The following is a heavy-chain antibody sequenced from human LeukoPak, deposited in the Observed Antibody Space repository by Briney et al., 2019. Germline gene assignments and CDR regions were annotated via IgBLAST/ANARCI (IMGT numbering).Heavy chain of an antibody. D-gene: IGHD4/OR15-4a*01. CDR2: IYSDNT. CDR1: GFTVSSNS. CDR3: ARRAGAYSHPYDY. V-gene: IGHV3-53*01. Sequence: GGSLRLSCAVSGFTVSSNSMSWVRQAPGKGLEWVSFIYSDNTHCSDSVKGRFTISRDNSKNTLYLQMNSLRAEDTAVYYCARRAGAYSHPYDYWGQGTLVTVSS. J-gene: IGHJ4*02.